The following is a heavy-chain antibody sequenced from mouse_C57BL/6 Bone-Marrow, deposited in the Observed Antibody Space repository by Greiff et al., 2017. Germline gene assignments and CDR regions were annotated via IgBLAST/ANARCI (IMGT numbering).Heavy chain of an antibody. V-gene: IGHV5-4*03. CDR1: GFTFSSYA. CDR3: ARGYYMAD. Sequence: EVKLMESGGGLVKPGGSLKLSCAASGFTFSSYAMSWVRQTPEKRLEWVATISDGGSYTYYPDNVKGRFTISRDNAKNNLYLQMSHLKSEDTAMYYCARGYYMADWGQGTLVTVSA. CDR2: ISDGGSYT. D-gene: IGHD2-12*01. J-gene: IGHJ3*01.